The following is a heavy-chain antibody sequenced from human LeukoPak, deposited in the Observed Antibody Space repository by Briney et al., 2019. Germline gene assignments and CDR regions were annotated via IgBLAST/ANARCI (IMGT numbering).Heavy chain of an antibody. CDR3: ARQKYSGSYYFDY. Sequence: PSETLSLTCTVSGGSITNYYWSWIRQPLGKGLEWIGYIYYSGSTNYNPSLKSRVSILVDTSKNQFSLRLTPVTAAGTAVYYCARQKYSGSYYFDYWGQGTLVTVSS. D-gene: IGHD1-26*01. CDR2: IYYSGST. CDR1: GGSITNYY. V-gene: IGHV4-59*08. J-gene: IGHJ4*02.